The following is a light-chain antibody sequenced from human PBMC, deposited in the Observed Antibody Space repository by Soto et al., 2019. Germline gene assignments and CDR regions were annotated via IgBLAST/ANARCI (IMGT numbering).Light chain of an antibody. V-gene: IGKV1-5*03. CDR2: MAS. Sequence: DIQMTQSPSTLSGSVGDRVTITCRASQSISSWLAWYQQKAGKAPKILIYMASGLESGVPSRFSGSGSGTDISLTTSSLQPDEFATYFGQQYNSYPQTFSQGTKVDI. CDR1: QSISSW. CDR3: QQYNSYPQT. J-gene: IGKJ1*01.